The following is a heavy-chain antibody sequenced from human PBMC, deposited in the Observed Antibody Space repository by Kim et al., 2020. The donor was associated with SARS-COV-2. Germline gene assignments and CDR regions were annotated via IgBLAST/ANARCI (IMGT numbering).Heavy chain of an antibody. V-gene: IGHV4-59*01. D-gene: IGHD2-15*01. Sequence: SETLSLTCTVSGGSISSYYWSWIRQPPGKGLEWIGYIYYSGSTNYNPSLKSRVTISVDTSKNQFSLKLSSVTAADTAVYYCARSIVTGRHPGYYGMDVWGQGTTVTVSS. CDR1: GGSISSYY. CDR2: IYYSGST. CDR3: ARSIVTGRHPGYYGMDV. J-gene: IGHJ6*02.